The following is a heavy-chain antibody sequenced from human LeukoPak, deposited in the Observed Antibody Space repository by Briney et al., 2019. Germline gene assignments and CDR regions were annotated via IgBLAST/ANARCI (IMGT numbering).Heavy chain of an antibody. D-gene: IGHD6-6*01. CDR3: ARGGSSWYVDY. CDR1: GGSFSGYY. J-gene: IGHJ4*02. Sequence: SETLSLTCAVSGGSFSGYYWSWIRQPPGKGLEWIGAINHSGSTNYNPSLKSRVTISIGTSKTQFYLRMSPLTAADTAVYYCARGGSSWYVDYWGQGTQVTVST. V-gene: IGHV4-34*01. CDR2: INHSGST.